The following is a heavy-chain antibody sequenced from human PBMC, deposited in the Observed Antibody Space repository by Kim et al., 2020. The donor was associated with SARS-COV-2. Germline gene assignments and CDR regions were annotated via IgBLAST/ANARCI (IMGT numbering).Heavy chain of an antibody. CDR2: ISSSSSYI. Sequence: GGSLRLSCAASGFTFSSYSMNWVRQAPGKGLEWVSSISSSSSYIYYADSVKGRFTISRDNAKNSLYLQMNSLRAEDTAVYYCARDRKIIVVVPAATHYYYGMDVWGQGTTVTVSS. V-gene: IGHV3-21*01. CDR1: GFTFSSYS. J-gene: IGHJ6*02. D-gene: IGHD2-2*01. CDR3: ARDRKIIVVVPAATHYYYGMDV.